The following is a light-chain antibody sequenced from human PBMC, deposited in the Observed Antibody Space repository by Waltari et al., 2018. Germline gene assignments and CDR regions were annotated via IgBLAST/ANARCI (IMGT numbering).Light chain of an antibody. J-gene: IGLJ3*02. CDR2: DVS. CDR3: CSYAGNYVWV. Sequence: QSALTQPAAVSGSPGQSVTISCTGASSYIGMYDIVSWYQHHPGNAPKLVVSDVSKRPSGVSDRFSGSKSGDTASLTISGLQFEDEADYYCCSYAGNYVWVFGGGTRLTVL. CDR1: SSYIGMYDI. V-gene: IGLV2-23*02.